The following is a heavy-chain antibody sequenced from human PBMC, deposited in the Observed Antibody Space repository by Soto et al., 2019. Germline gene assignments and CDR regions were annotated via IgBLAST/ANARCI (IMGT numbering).Heavy chain of an antibody. V-gene: IGHV1-18*01. CDR1: GYTFTNYG. D-gene: IGHD3-22*01. J-gene: IGHJ4*02. CDR3: ADDSSGYCYN. Sequence: QIQLVQSGAEVKKPGASVKVSCKASGYTFTNYGINWVRQAPGQGLEWMGYISTYNGNTHYAQKLQGRVTLTTDTSTTTAYMELRSQRSDDTAVYYCADDSSGYCYNWGQGTLVTVSP. CDR2: ISTYNGNT.